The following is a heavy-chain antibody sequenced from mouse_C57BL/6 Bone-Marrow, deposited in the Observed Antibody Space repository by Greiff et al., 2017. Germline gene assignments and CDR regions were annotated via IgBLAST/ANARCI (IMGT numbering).Heavy chain of an antibody. CDR2: IYPRSGNT. Sequence: QVQLKESGAELARPGASVKLSCKASGYTFTSYGISWVKQRTGQGLEWIGEIYPRSGNTYYNEKFKGKATLTADKSSSTAYLALRSLTSEDSAVYFCARRGYYGSSYAMDYWGQGTSVTVSS. V-gene: IGHV1-81*01. J-gene: IGHJ4*01. CDR3: ARRGYYGSSYAMDY. CDR1: GYTFTSYG. D-gene: IGHD1-1*01.